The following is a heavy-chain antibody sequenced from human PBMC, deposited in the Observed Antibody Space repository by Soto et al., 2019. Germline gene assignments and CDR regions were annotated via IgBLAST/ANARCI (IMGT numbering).Heavy chain of an antibody. CDR1: GFTFSSYA. CDR2: ISGSGGST. CDR3: AKDGNDYVWGSSGFDY. V-gene: IGHV3-23*01. D-gene: IGHD3-16*01. J-gene: IGHJ4*02. Sequence: GGSLRLSCAASGFTFSSYAMSWVRQAPGEGLEWVSAISGSGGSTYYADSVKGRFTISRDNSKNTLYLQMNSLRAEDTAVYYCAKDGNDYVWGSSGFDYWGQGTLVTVSS.